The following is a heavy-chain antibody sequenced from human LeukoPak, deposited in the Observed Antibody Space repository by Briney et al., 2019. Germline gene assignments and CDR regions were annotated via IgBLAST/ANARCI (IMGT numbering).Heavy chain of an antibody. CDR3: AKDGRYQWLAVRGYFDY. J-gene: IGHJ4*02. CDR1: GFTFSSYG. D-gene: IGHD6-19*01. Sequence: PGGSLRLSCAASGFTFSSYGMHWVRQAPGKGLEWVAVISYDGSNKYYADSVRGRFTISRDNSKNTLYLQMNSLRAEDTAVYYCAKDGRYQWLAVRGYFDYWGQGTLVTVSS. V-gene: IGHV3-30*18. CDR2: ISYDGSNK.